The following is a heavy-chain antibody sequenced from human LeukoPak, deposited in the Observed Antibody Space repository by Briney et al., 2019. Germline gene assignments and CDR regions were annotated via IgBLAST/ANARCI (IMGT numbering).Heavy chain of an antibody. CDR3: ARDTARYSSSSSLGY. D-gene: IGHD6-13*01. V-gene: IGHV1-3*01. CDR2: INAGNGNT. CDR1: GYTFTSYA. J-gene: IGHJ4*02. Sequence: ASVKVSCKASGYTFTSYAMHWVRQAPGQRLEWMGWINAGNGNTKYSQKFQGRVTITRDTSASTAYMELSSLRSEDTAVYYCARDTARYSSSSSLGYWGQGTLVTVSS.